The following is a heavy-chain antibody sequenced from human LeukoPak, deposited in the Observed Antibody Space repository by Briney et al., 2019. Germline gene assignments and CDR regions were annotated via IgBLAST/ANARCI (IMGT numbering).Heavy chain of an antibody. Sequence: PSETLSLTCSVSGDSMSHYYWSWIRQPPGKGLEWIGYIHYLGSTKYNPSLKSRLTISVDTSKSHFSLRLTSVTAADTAIYYCARTGTIFFDYWGQGSLVTVSS. CDR2: IHYLGST. CDR3: ARTGTIFFDY. J-gene: IGHJ4*02. CDR1: GDSMSHYY. D-gene: IGHD1-7*01. V-gene: IGHV4-59*01.